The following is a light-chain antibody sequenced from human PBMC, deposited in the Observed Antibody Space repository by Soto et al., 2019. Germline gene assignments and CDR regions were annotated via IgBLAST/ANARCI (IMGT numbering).Light chain of an antibody. CDR3: NSYGGSNNLV. CDR1: SSDVGGYNY. V-gene: IGLV2-8*01. Sequence: HSVLTQPPSASGSPGQSVTISCTGTSSDVGGYNYVSWYQQHPGKAPKLIIYEVTKRPSGVPDRFSGSKSGNTASLTVSGLQADDEADYYCNSYGGSNNLVFGGGTK. J-gene: IGLJ2*01. CDR2: EVT.